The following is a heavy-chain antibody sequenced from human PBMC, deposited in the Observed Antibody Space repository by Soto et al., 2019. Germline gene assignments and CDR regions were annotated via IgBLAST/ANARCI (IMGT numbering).Heavy chain of an antibody. CDR2: TYYRSKWYN. Sequence: PSQTLSLTCAISGDSVSSNSAAWNWIWQSPSRRLEWLGRTYYRSKWYNDYAVSVKSRITINPDTSKNQFSLQLNSVTPEDTAVYYCAREGQYCSSTSCYTPNWFDPWGQGTLVTVSS. CDR1: GDSVSSNSAA. CDR3: AREGQYCSSTSCYTPNWFDP. J-gene: IGHJ5*02. D-gene: IGHD2-2*02. V-gene: IGHV6-1*01.